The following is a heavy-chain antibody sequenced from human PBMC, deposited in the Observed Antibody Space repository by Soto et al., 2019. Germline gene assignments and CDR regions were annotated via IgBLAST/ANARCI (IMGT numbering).Heavy chain of an antibody. CDR3: AKTRRQWLPPYYYYGMDV. V-gene: IGHV4-34*01. J-gene: IGHJ6*02. D-gene: IGHD6-19*01. CDR2: INHSGST. CDR1: GGSFSGYY. Sequence: SETLSLTCAVYGGSFSGYYWSWIRQPPGKGLEWIGEINHSGSTNYNPSLKSRVTISVDTSKNQFSLKLSSVTAADTAVYYCAKTRRQWLPPYYYYGMDVWGQGTTVTVSS.